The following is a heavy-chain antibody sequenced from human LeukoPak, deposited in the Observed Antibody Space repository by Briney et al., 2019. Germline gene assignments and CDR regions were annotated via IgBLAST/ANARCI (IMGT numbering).Heavy chain of an antibody. CDR2: MKPDGSEK. CDR3: ARDPRQSHLVYTTGDY. V-gene: IGHV3-7*01. J-gene: IGHJ4*02. CDR1: GFTFSSYW. D-gene: IGHD2-2*02. Sequence: PGGSLRLSCAVSGFTFSSYWMSWVRQAPGKGLEWVANMKPDGSEKYYVDSVKGRFTISRDSSKNSLYLQMNSLRVEDTAVYYCARDPRQSHLVYTTGDYRGQGTLVTVSS.